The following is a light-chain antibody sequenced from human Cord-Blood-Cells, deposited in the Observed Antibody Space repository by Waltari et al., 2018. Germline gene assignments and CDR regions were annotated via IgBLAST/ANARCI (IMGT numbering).Light chain of an antibody. CDR1: QSISSY. CDR2: AAS. V-gene: IGKV1-39*01. CDR3: QQSYSTPPYT. Sequence: DTQMTQYLSSLPASVGHTVTITCRASQSISSYLNWYQQKPGKAPKLLIYAASSLQSGVPSRFSGSGSGTDFTLTISSLQPEDFATYYCQQSYSTPPYTFGQGTKLEIK. J-gene: IGKJ2*01.